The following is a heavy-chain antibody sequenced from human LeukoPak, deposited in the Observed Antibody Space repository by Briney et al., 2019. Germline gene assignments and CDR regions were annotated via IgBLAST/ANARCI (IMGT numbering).Heavy chain of an antibody. Sequence: TGGSLRLSCTASGFTFGDYAMSWVRQAPGKGLEWVGFIRSKAYGGTTEYAASVKGRFTISRDDSKGIAYLQMNSLKTEDTAVYYCTPYSSSSYFQHWGQGTLVTVSS. D-gene: IGHD6-6*01. J-gene: IGHJ1*01. CDR1: GFTFGDYA. V-gene: IGHV3-49*04. CDR2: IRSKAYGGTT. CDR3: TPYSSSSYFQH.